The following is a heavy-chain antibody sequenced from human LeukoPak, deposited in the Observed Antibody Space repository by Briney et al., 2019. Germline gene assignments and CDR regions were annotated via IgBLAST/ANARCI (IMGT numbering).Heavy chain of an antibody. V-gene: IGHV4-61*01. CDR2: IYYSGST. CDR3: ARDQATVGGTPSLDI. Sequence: PSQTLSLTCTVSGGSISSSSYYWSWIRQPPGKGLEWIGYIYYSGSTNYNPSLKSRVTISVDTSKNQFSLKLSSVTAADTAVYYCARDQATVGGTPSLDIWGQGTMVTVSS. CDR1: GGSISSSSYY. J-gene: IGHJ3*02. D-gene: IGHD4-23*01.